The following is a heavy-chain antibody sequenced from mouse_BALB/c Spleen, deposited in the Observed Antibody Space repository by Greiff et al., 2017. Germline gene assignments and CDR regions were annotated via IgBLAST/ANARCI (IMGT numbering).Heavy chain of an antibody. Sequence: EVQLVESGGGLVQPGGSLRLSCATSGFTFTDYYMSWVRQPPGKALEWLGFIRNKANGYTTEYSASVKGRFTISRDNSQSILYLQMNTLRAEDSATYYCARDKGYRFDYWGQGTTLTVSS. J-gene: IGHJ2*01. CDR1: GFTFTDYY. CDR3: ARDKGYRFDY. V-gene: IGHV7-3*02. D-gene: IGHD2-14*01. CDR2: IRNKANGYTT.